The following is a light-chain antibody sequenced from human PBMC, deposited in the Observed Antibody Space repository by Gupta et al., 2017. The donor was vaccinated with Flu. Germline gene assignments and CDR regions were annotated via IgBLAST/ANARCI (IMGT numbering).Light chain of an antibody. Sequence: SPLSASVGDRVTITCRASQSISSYLNWYQQKPGKAPKLLIYAASNLQSGVPSRFSGSGSGTDFTLSISSLQPEDFATYYCQQSYSSPQLTFGGGTKVEIK. CDR1: QSISSY. J-gene: IGKJ4*01. V-gene: IGKV1-39*01. CDR3: QQSYSSPQLT. CDR2: AAS.